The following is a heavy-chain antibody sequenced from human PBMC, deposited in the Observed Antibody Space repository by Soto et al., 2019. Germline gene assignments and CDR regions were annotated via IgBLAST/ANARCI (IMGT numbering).Heavy chain of an antibody. D-gene: IGHD2-2*01. V-gene: IGHV3-21*01. CDR2: ISSSSSYI. J-gene: IGHJ5*02. Sequence: EVQLVESGGGLVKPGGSLRLSCAASGFTFSSYSMNWVRQAPGKGLEWVSSISSSSSYIYYADSVKGRFTISRDNAKNSLYLQMNSLRAEDTAVYYCARGVVPARLSSWFDPWGQGTLVTVSS. CDR3: ARGVVPARLSSWFDP. CDR1: GFTFSSYS.